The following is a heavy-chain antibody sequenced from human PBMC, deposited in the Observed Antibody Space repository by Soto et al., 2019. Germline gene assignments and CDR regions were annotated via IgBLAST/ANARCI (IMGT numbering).Heavy chain of an antibody. V-gene: IGHV1-18*01. J-gene: IGHJ4*02. Sequence: GASVKVSCKASGYTFTSYGISWVRQAPGQGLEWMGWISAYSGNTNYAQKLQGRVTMTTDTSTSTAYMDLRSLRSDDTAVYYCARKNDYGDFDYWGQRTLVTVSS. CDR3: ARKNDYGDFDY. D-gene: IGHD4-17*01. CDR1: GYTFTSYG. CDR2: ISAYSGNT.